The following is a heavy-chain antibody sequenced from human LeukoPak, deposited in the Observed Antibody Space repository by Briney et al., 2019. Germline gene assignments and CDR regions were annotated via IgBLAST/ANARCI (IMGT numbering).Heavy chain of an antibody. D-gene: IGHD2/OR15-2a*01. J-gene: IGHJ4*02. CDR2: IYPSSGGT. CDR1: GYTFTNYH. V-gene: IGHV1-2*06. Sequence: SVKVSCKASGYTFTNYHMHWVRQAPGQGLEWMGRIYPSSGGTNYAQKFQGRITLTTDTSINTAYMELSRLRFDDTAVYYCARDLPFEDWGQGTLVTVSS. CDR3: ARDLPFED.